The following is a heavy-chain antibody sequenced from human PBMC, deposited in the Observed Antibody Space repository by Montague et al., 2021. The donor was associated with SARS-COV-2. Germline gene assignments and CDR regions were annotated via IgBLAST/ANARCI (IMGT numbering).Heavy chain of an antibody. Sequence: PALVKPTQTLTLTCTFSGFSLSTSGMCVSWIRQPPGKALEWLALIDWDDDKYYSTSLKTRLTISKDTSKNQVVLTMTNMDPVDTAMYYCARGRYGGNRGYYFDYWGQGTLVTVSS. CDR2: IDWDDDK. CDR3: ARGRYGGNRGYYFDY. V-gene: IGHV2-70*01. J-gene: IGHJ4*02. CDR1: GFSLSTSGMC. D-gene: IGHD4-23*01.